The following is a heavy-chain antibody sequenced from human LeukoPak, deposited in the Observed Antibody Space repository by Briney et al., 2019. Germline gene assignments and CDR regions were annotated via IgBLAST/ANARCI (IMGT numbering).Heavy chain of an antibody. Sequence: GVTLRLSCAASGFTFSSYWMSWVRQAPGKGLEWVANIKQDGSEKYYVDSVKGRLTISRENTKNSLYLQMHSLRAADKAVYYCARGFLLRSGNYESDDAFDIWGKGTMVTVSS. CDR2: IKQDGSEK. D-gene: IGHD1-26*01. CDR3: ARGFLLRSGNYESDDAFDI. V-gene: IGHV3-7*01. CDR1: GFTFSSYW. J-gene: IGHJ3*02.